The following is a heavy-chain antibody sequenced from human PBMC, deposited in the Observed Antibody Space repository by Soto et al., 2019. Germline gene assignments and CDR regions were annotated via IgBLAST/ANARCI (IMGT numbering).Heavy chain of an antibody. J-gene: IGHJ6*02. CDR3: AREGLVVPAAITPSGMDV. Sequence: ASVKFSCKASGYTFTSYYMHWVRQAPGQGLEWMGIINPSGGSTSYAQKFQGRVTMTRDTSTSTVYMELSSLRSEDTAVYYCAREGLVVPAAITPSGMDVWGQGTAVTVSS. D-gene: IGHD2-2*01. V-gene: IGHV1-46*01. CDR1: GYTFTSYY. CDR2: INPSGGST.